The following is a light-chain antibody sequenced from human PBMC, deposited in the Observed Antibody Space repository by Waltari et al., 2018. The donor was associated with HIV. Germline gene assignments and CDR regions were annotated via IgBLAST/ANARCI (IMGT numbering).Light chain of an antibody. CDR3: NAYAGSNNWA. J-gene: IGLJ3*02. V-gene: IGLV2-8*01. Sequence: QSALTQPPSASGSPGQSVTISCTGTSSDVGGSKYVSWYQQHPGKAPKLMIYEVNKRPSGVPDRFSGSKSANTASLTVSGLQADDEADYYCNAYAGSNNWAFGGGTKLTVL. CDR2: EVN. CDR1: SSDVGGSKY.